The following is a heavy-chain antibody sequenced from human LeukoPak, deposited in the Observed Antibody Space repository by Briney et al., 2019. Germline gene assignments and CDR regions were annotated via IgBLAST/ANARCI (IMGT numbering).Heavy chain of an antibody. D-gene: IGHD2-15*01. J-gene: IGHJ5*02. CDR1: GFTFSSYW. CDR2: INSDGSTT. V-gene: IGHV3-74*01. Sequence: PGGSLRLSCAASGFTFSSYWMHWVRQAPGKGLVWVSRINSDGSTTNYADSVKGRFTIFRDNAENTMYLQMNSLRVEDTAVYYCTRRVSATRWFDPWGQGTLVTVSS. CDR3: TRRVSATRWFDP.